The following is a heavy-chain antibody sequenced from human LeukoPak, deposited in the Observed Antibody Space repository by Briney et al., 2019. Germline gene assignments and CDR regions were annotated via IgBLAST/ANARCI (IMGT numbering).Heavy chain of an antibody. V-gene: IGHV4-59*08. CDR2: IYYTGST. D-gene: IGHD6-6*01. CDR3: ARGRPFMDV. Sequence: SETLSLTCTVSGGYISNYYWSWIRQPPGKGLEYIGSIYYTGSTYYNPSLKSRVTISVDMSKNQFSLKLSSVTAADTAVYYCARGRPFMDVWGKGTTVTVSS. CDR1: GGYISNYY. J-gene: IGHJ6*03.